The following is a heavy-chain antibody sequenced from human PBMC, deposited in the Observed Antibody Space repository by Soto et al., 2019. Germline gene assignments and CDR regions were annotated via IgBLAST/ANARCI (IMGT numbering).Heavy chain of an antibody. J-gene: IGHJ4*02. CDR2: IYYSGSI. D-gene: IGHD1-26*01. V-gene: IGHV4-39*01. CDR3: ASHFRSYYRPNYFDY. CDR1: GGSISSSSYY. Sequence: QLQLQESGPGLVKPSETLSLTCTVSGGSISSSSYYWGWIRQPPGKGLEWLGTIYYSGSIYYNLSLKSRVTRAVDTSKNLCSRYLRSVTAVDTAGEYCASHFRSYYRPNYFDYWGQGTLVTVSS.